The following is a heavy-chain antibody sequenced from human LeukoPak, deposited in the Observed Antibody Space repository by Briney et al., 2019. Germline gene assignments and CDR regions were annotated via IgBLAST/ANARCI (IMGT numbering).Heavy chain of an antibody. J-gene: IGHJ6*03. V-gene: IGHV3-11*04. CDR2: ISSSGSTT. Sequence: PGGSLRLSCAASRFTFSDYYMNWFRQAPGKGLEWVSHISSSGSTTYYADSVKGRFTASRDNAKNSLYLQMNSLRAEDTAVYYCARGVAIFYYYYMDVWGKGTTVTVSS. D-gene: IGHD3-3*01. CDR1: RFTFSDYY. CDR3: ARGVAIFYYYYMDV.